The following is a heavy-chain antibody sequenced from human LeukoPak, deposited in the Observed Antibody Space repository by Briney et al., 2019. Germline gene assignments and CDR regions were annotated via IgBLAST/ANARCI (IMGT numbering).Heavy chain of an antibody. V-gene: IGHV1-69*13. D-gene: IGHD5-18*01. CDR1: GGSFSSYA. CDR3: ARAGDDTAMAMDY. CDR2: IIPIFGTA. Sequence: SVKVSCKASGGSFSSYAISWVRQAPGQGLEWMGGIIPIFGTANYAQKFQGRVTITADESTSTAYMELSSLRSEDTAVYYCARAGDDTAMAMDYWGQGTLVTVSS. J-gene: IGHJ4*02.